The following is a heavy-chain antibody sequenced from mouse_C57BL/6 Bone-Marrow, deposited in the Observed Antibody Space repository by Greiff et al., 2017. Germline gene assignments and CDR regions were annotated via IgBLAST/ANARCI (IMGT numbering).Heavy chain of an antibody. V-gene: IGHV1-53*01. CDR3: ARCFLYYFDY. Sequence: QVHVKQSGTELVKPGASVKLSCKASGYTFTSYWMHWVKQRPGQGLEWIGNINPSNGGTNYNEKFKSKATLTVDKSSSTAYMQLSSLTSEDSAVYYCARCFLYYFDYWGQGTTLTVSS. CDR1: GYTFTSYW. CDR2: INPSNGGT. J-gene: IGHJ2*01.